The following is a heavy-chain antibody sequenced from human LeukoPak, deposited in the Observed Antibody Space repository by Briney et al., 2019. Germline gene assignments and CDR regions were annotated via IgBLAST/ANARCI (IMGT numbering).Heavy chain of an antibody. D-gene: IGHD6-19*01. J-gene: IGHJ4*02. Sequence: ASVKVSCKASGYTFTSYYMHWVRHAPGQGLEWMGMINPSGGSTSYAQKFQGRVTMTRDTSTNTVYMELSSLRSEDTAVYYCASGAVADPFDYWGQGTLVTVSS. CDR1: GYTFTSYY. CDR3: ASGAVADPFDY. V-gene: IGHV1-46*01. CDR2: INPSGGST.